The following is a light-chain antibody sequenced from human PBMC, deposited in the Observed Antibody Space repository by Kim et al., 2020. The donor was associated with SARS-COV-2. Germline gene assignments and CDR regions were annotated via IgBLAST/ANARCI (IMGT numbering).Light chain of an antibody. CDR1: QSVNSN. V-gene: IGKV3-15*01. J-gene: IGKJ2*01. CDR3: QQYNDWTAYT. CDR2: GAS. Sequence: VSPGERATPPCRARQSVNSNLAWYQKKPGQAPRLVIFGASTRATGLPARFSGSGAGTEFTLTISNVQSEDFAVYYCQQYNDWTAYTFGQGTKLEIK.